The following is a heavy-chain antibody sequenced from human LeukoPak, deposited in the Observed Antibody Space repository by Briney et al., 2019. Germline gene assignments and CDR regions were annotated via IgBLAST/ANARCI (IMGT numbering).Heavy chain of an antibody. V-gene: IGHV1-18*01. CDR1: GYTFTSYG. CDR3: ARDGPGGYYPYFDY. J-gene: IGHJ4*02. CDR2: ISAYNGNT. D-gene: IGHD5-12*01. Sequence: EASVKVSCKASGYTFTSYGISWVRQAPGQGLEWMGWISAYNGNTNYAQKLQGRVTMTTDTSTSTAYMELRSLRSDDPAVYYCARDGPGGYYPYFDYWGQGTLVTVSS.